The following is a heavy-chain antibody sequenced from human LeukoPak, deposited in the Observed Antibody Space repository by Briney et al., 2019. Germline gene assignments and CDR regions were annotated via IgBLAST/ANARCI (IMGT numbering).Heavy chain of an antibody. CDR2: IGSAI. D-gene: IGHD2-2*01. V-gene: IGHV3-48*01. CDR3: ARDHAYAFDI. CDR1: GFTFSDYS. J-gene: IGHJ3*02. Sequence: GGSLRLSCVASGFTFSDYSLNWVRQAPGKGLEWISYIGSAIYYADSVKGRFTISRDNAKNSLFLQMNSLRAEDAAVYYCARDHAYAFDIWGQGTLVTVSS.